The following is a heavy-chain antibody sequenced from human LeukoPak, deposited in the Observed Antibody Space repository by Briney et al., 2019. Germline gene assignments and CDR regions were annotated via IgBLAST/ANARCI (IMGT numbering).Heavy chain of an antibody. Sequence: GASVKVSCKVSGYTLTELSMHWVRQAPGKGLEWMGGFDPEDGETIYAQKFQGRVTMTEDTSTDTAYMELSSLRSEDTAVYYCATVRGYSYGPHAFDIWGQGTMVTVSS. D-gene: IGHD5-18*01. V-gene: IGHV1-24*01. CDR1: GYTLTELS. CDR3: ATVRGYSYGPHAFDI. J-gene: IGHJ3*02. CDR2: FDPEDGET.